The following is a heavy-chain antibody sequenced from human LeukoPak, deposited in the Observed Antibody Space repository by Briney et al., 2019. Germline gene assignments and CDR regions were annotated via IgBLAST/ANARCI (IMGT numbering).Heavy chain of an antibody. D-gene: IGHD3-3*01. CDR2: IYYSGST. CDR1: GGSISSYY. Sequence: PSETLSLTCTVSGGSISSYYWSWIRQPPGKGLEWIGYIYYSGSTNYNPSLKSRVTISVDTSKNQFSLKLSSVTATDTAAYYCARGGYYTLEYYYYMDVWGKGTTVTVSS. CDR3: ARGGYYTLEYYYYMDV. J-gene: IGHJ6*03. V-gene: IGHV4-59*01.